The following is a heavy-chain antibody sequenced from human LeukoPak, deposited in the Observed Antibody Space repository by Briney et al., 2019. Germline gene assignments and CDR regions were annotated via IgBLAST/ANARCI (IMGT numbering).Heavy chain of an antibody. D-gene: IGHD3-9*01. CDR1: GDTFTGYY. J-gene: IGHJ4*02. Sequence: ASVKVSCKASGDTFTGYYMHWVRQAPGQGLEWMGWINPKSGGTNEAQKFHDRVTMTRDTSIRTAYMEVSRLRSDDTAVYYCARSPDILTGENFDYWGQGTLVTVSS. CDR3: ARSPDILTGENFDY. V-gene: IGHV1-2*02. CDR2: INPKSGGT.